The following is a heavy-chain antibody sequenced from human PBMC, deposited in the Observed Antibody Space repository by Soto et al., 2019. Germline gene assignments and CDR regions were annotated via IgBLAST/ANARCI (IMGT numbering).Heavy chain of an antibody. CDR1: GGSISTYY. V-gene: IGHV4-59*01. D-gene: IGHD3-10*01. Sequence: SETLSLTCTVSGGSISTYYWSWIRQPPGGTLEWIGYIYASGATTYNPSLESRVTMSVDMPNNEFSLELTSLTAADTAVYYCARSHSFDGSIYHYYFDFWGQGTLVTVS. CDR3: ARSHSFDGSIYHYYFDF. J-gene: IGHJ4*02. CDR2: IYASGAT.